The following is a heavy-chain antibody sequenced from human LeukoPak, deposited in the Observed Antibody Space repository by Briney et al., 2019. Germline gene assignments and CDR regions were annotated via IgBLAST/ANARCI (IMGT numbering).Heavy chain of an antibody. J-gene: IGHJ6*03. CDR3: ARGVRYSSPPLGYYYMDV. CDR1: GFTFSSYW. V-gene: IGHV3-7*04. CDR2: IKQDGSEK. D-gene: IGHD6-13*01. Sequence: GGSLRLSCAASGFTFSSYWMSWVRQAPGKGLEWVANIKQDGSEKYYVDSVKGRFTISRDNAKNSLYLQMNSLRAEDTAVYYCARGVRYSSPPLGYYYMDVWGKGTTVTVSS.